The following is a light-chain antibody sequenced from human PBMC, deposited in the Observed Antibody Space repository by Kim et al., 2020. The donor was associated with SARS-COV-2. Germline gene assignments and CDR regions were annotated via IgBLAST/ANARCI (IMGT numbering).Light chain of an antibody. CDR1: GAGYD. V-gene: IGLV1-40*01. J-gene: IGLJ2*01. Sequence: VSGAPGQRVTISCTGAGYDVHWYQHLPGTVPKLLIYGNSNRPSGVPDRFSGSKSDTSASLAITGLQAEDEADYYCQSYDSSLSGVVFGGGTKLTVL. CDR3: QSYDSSLSGVV. CDR2: GNS.